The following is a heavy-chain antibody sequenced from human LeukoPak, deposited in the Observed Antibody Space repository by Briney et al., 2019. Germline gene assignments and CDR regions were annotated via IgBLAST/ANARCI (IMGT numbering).Heavy chain of an antibody. CDR2: IYHSGST. CDR1: GYSISSGYY. D-gene: IGHD3-9*01. J-gene: IGHJ4*02. CDR3: ARGGYILRYFDWLRPYYFDY. V-gene: IGHV4-38-2*02. Sequence: PSETLSLTCTVSGYSISSGYYWGWIRQPPGKGLEWIGSIYHSGSTYYNPSLKSRVTISVDTSKNQFSLKLSSVTAADTAVYYCARGGYILRYFDWLRPYYFDYWGQGTLVTVSS.